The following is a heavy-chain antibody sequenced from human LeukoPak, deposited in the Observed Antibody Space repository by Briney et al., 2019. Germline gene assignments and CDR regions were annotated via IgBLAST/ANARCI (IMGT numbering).Heavy chain of an antibody. V-gene: IGHV3-9*01. CDR3: AKGPAMEREDNWFDP. CDR2: ISWNSGSI. D-gene: IGHD5-18*01. CDR1: GSTFDDYA. Sequence: GGSLRLSCAASGSTFDDYAMHWVRQAPGKGLEWVSGISWNSGSIGYADSVKGRFTISRDNAKNSLYLQMNSLRAEDTALYYCAKGPAMEREDNWFDPWGQGTLDTVSS. J-gene: IGHJ5*02.